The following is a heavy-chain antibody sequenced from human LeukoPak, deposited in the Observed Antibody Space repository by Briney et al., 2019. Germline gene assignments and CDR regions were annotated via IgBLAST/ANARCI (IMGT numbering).Heavy chain of an antibody. CDR3: ARDSMRYYDSSGYPHTYMDV. J-gene: IGHJ6*03. CDR2: ISSNGGST. Sequence: RGSLRLSCAASGFTFDDYGMSWVRQAPGKGLEYVSAISSNGGSTYYANSVKGRFTISRDNSKNTLYLQMGSLRAEDMAVYYCARDSMRYYDSSGYPHTYMDVWGKGTTVTISS. V-gene: IGHV3-64*01. D-gene: IGHD3-22*01. CDR1: GFTFDDYG.